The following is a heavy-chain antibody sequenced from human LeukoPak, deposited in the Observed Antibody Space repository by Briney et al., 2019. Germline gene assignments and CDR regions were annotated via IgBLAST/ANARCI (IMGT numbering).Heavy chain of an antibody. CDR2: IYTSGST. D-gene: IGHD3-10*01. J-gene: IGHJ5*02. CDR3: ARGAYYYGP. CDR1: GGSISSGSYY. Sequence: SETLSLTCTVSGGSISSGSYYWSWIRQPAGKGLEWIGRIYTSGSTNYNAALKSRVTISLDTSKNQFSLKLSSVTAADTAVYYCARGAYYYGPWGQGTLVTVSS. V-gene: IGHV4-61*02.